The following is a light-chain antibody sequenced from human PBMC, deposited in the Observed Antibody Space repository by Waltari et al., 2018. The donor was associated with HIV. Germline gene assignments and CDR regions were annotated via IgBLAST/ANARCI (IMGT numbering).Light chain of an antibody. CDR3: VLSYDADWV. V-gene: IGLV7-46*01. J-gene: IGLJ3*02. CDR1: TGPVTNYHY. CDR2: DTS. Sequence: QAVVTQEPSLTVSPGGTVTLTCDSSTGPVTNYHYPYWFQQKPAQAPRTLIYDTSNRQSWTPARFSASLLGGKAALTLSGAQREDEADYYFVLSYDADWVFGGGTKLTVL.